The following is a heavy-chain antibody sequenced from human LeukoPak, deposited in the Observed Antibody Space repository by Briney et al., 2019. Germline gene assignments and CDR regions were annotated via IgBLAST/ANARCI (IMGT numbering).Heavy chain of an antibody. J-gene: IGHJ5*02. V-gene: IGHV6-1*01. CDR2: TYYRSTWYN. CDR3: ARRLTQYDCFDP. Sequence: SQTLSLTCAISGGSVSSNSVTWNWIRQSPSRGLEWLGRTYYRSTWYNDYAVSVRGRITVNPDTSKNQFSLHLNSVTPEDTAVYYCARRLTQYDCFDPWGQGILVTVSS. CDR1: GGSVSSNSVT. D-gene: IGHD2-2*01.